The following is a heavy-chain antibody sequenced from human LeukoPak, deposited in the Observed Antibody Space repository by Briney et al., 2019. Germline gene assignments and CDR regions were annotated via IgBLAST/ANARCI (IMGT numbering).Heavy chain of an antibody. V-gene: IGHV3-23*01. J-gene: IGHJ4*02. CDR2: ITVSGGTT. CDR3: AKQLGYCSDGSCYFPY. CDR1: GFPFSSYA. Sequence: SGGSLRLSCAASGFPFSSYAMNWVRQAPGKGLEWVSGITVSGGTTYYADSVQGRFTISRDNSKSTLCLQMNSLRAEDTAVYYCAKQLGYCSDGSCYFPYWGQGTLVTVSS. D-gene: IGHD2-15*01.